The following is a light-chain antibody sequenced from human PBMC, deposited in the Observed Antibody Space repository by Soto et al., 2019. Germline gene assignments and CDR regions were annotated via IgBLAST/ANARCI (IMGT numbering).Light chain of an antibody. CDR2: KAS. CDR1: QSISSW. CDR3: QQRSNWPVT. V-gene: IGKV1-5*03. J-gene: IGKJ1*01. Sequence: DIQMTQSPSTLSASVGDRVTITCRASQSISSWLAWYQQKPGKAPKLLIYKASSLESGVPSRFSGSGSGTEFTLTISSLQPDDFATYYCQQRSNWPVTFGLGTKVEV.